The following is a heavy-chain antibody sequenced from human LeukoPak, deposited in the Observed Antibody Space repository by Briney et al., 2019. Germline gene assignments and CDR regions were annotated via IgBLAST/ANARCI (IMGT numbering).Heavy chain of an antibody. CDR1: GGSIRRYY. CDR2: IFHSGFT. J-gene: IGHJ4*02. CDR3: AGYEPMLRGGGTFDC. D-gene: IGHD3-10*01. Sequence: SETLSLTCNVSGGSIRRYYWSWIRQPPGKGLDWIGYIFHSGFTNYNPSLKSRVSFSLDTSKNQVSLRLSSVTAADTAVYYCAGYEPMLRGGGTFDCWGQGILVTVSS. V-gene: IGHV4-59*01.